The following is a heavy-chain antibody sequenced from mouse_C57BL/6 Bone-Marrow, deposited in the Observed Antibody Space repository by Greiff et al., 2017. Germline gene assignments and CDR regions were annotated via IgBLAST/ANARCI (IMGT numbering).Heavy chain of an antibody. Sequence: EVQLQQSVAELVRPGASVKLSCTASGFNIKNTYMHWVKQRPEQGLEWIGRIDPANGNTKYAPKFQGKATITADTSSNTAYLQLSSLTSEDTAIYYCARGSDSGHSGHYFDYWGQGTTLTVSS. CDR3: ARGSDSGHSGHYFDY. J-gene: IGHJ2*01. D-gene: IGHD1-3*01. V-gene: IGHV14-3*01. CDR2: IDPANGNT. CDR1: GFNIKNTY.